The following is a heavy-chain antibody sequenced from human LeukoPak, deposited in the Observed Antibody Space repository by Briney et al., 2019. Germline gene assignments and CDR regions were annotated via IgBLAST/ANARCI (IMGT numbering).Heavy chain of an antibody. V-gene: IGHV4-34*01. Sequence: SETLSLTCAVYGGSFSGYYWSWIRQPPGKGLEWIGEINHSGSTNYNPSLKSRVTISVDTSKNQFSLKLSSVTAADTAVYYCARRRVRGVISYYYYYMDVWGKGTTVTISS. CDR1: GGSFSGYY. J-gene: IGHJ6*03. D-gene: IGHD3-10*01. CDR2: INHSGST. CDR3: ARRRVRGVISYYYYYMDV.